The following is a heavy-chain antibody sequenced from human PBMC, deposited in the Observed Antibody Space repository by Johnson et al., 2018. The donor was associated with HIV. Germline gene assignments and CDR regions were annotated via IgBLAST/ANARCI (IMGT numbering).Heavy chain of an antibody. V-gene: IGHV3-30*04. CDR3: ARDGAIPPGQDCSGGSCHGGDAFDT. D-gene: IGHD2-15*01. J-gene: IGHJ3*02. CDR2: ISYDGSNK. CDR1: GFTFSSYA. Sequence: QVQLVESGGGVVQPGRSLRLSCAASGFTFSSYAMHWVRQAPGKGLEWVAVISYDGSNKYYADSVKGRFTISRDNAKNSLYLQMNSLRAEDTAVYYCARDGAIPPGQDCSGGSCHGGDAFDTWGQGTRVTVSS.